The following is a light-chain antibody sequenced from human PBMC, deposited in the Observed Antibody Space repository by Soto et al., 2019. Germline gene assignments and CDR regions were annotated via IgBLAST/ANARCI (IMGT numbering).Light chain of an antibody. Sequence: QSALTQSPSASASLGASVNLTCTLSSGHSSNAITWHQQQPEKGPRFLMKVDSDGSHIKGDGIPDRFSGSTSGAERYLTISRLQSEDDADYYCQTWGTGIRVFGGGTKVTVL. CDR1: SGHSSNA. CDR2: VDSDGSH. J-gene: IGLJ3*02. V-gene: IGLV4-69*01. CDR3: QTWGTGIRV.